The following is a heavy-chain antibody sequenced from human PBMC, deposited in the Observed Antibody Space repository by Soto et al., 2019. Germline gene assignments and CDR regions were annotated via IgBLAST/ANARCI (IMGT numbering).Heavy chain of an antibody. D-gene: IGHD3-3*01. J-gene: IGHJ6*02. CDR2: MTPKRETP. V-gene: IGHV1-8*01. CDR1: GYDFNIYD. CDR3: ARGGHGFWSGETYYYAMDV. Sequence: QVHLVQSGAEVKKPGASVKVSCKASGYDFNIYDIHCVRQSTEQGLEWMGWMTPKRETPGYAPKFQGRFTRNRDTSRSAVYMQMSSLGSEDTAVYFYARGGHGFWSGETYYYAMDVWGQGTTVTVSS.